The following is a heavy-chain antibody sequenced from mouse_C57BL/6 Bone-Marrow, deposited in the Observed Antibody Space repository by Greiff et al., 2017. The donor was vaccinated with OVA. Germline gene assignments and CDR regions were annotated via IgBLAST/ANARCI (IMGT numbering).Heavy chain of an antibody. CDR2: ISYSGST. V-gene: IGHV3-1*01. Sequence: VQLKESGPGMVKPSQSLSLTCTVTGYSITSGYDWHWIRHFPGNKLEWMGYISYSGSTNYNPSLKSRISITHDTSKNHFFLKLNSVTTEDTATYYCARGVYYGTSYAMDYWGQGTSVTVSS. CDR1: GYSITSGYD. CDR3: ARGVYYGTSYAMDY. D-gene: IGHD2-1*01. J-gene: IGHJ4*01.